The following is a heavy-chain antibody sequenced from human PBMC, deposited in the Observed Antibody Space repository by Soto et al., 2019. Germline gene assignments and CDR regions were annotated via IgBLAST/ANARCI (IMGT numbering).Heavy chain of an antibody. CDR2: IYTSGST. V-gene: IGHV4-4*07. D-gene: IGHD3-3*01. J-gene: IGHJ6*02. CDR1: GDSINSYY. CDR3: ARELMTYYDFWSGSNPAGMDV. Sequence: PSETLSLTCTVSGDSINSYYWSWIRQPAGKGLEWIGRIYTSGSTNYNPSLKSRVTMSVDTSKNQLSLKLNSVTAADTAVYYCARELMTYYDFWSGSNPAGMDVWGQGTTVTVSS.